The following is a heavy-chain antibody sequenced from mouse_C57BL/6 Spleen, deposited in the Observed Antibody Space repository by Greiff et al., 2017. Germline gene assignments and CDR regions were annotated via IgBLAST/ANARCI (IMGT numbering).Heavy chain of an antibody. CDR2: IDPSDSYT. CDR3: ARDDGPFAY. J-gene: IGHJ3*01. Sequence: QVQLQQSGAELVMPGASVKLSCKASGYTFTSYWMDWVKQRPGQGLEWIGEIDPSDSYTNYNQKFKGKSTLTVDKSSSTAYMQLSSLTSEDSAVYYCARDDGPFAYWGQGTLVTVSA. V-gene: IGHV1-69*01. CDR1: GYTFTSYW. D-gene: IGHD2-3*01.